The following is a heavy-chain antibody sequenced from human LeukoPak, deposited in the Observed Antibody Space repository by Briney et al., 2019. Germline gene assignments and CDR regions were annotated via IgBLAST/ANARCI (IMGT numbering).Heavy chain of an antibody. V-gene: IGHV4-30-4*01. D-gene: IGHD1-14*01. J-gene: IGHJ6*02. CDR1: GGSISSGDYY. CDR3: ARIRIGLSYYYYGMDV. Sequence: SQTLSLTCTVSGGSISSGDYYWSWIRQPPGKGLEWIGYIYYSGSTYYNPSLKSRVTTSVDTSKNQFSLKLSSVTAADTAVYYCARIRIGLSYYYYGMDVWGQGTTVTVSS. CDR2: IYYSGST.